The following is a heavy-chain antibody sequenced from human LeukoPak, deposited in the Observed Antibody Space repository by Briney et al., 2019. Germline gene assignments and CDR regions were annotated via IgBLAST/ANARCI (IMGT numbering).Heavy chain of an antibody. Sequence: GGSLRLSCAASGFTVGSNYMSWVRQAPGKGLEWVSVIYSDGSTYYADSVKGRFTISRDNSVNTLYLQMNSLRAEDTAVYYCARSEMSRGLFTWGQGTLVTVSS. D-gene: IGHD5-24*01. CDR3: ARSEMSRGLFT. J-gene: IGHJ5*02. CDR1: GFTVGSNY. V-gene: IGHV3-53*01. CDR2: IYSDGST.